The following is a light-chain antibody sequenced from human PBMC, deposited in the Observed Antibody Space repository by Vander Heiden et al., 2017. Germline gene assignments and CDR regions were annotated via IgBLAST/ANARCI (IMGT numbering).Light chain of an antibody. CDR3: QSYDSSLSGGV. J-gene: IGLJ2*01. Sequence: QSVLTQPPSVSGAPGQRCTISCTGSSSSIGAGYDVHWYQQLPGTAPKLLIYGNSNRPSGVPDRFSGSKSGTSASLAITGLQAEDEADYYCQSYDSSLSGGVFGGGTKLTVL. CDR1: SSSIGAGYD. V-gene: IGLV1-40*01. CDR2: GNS.